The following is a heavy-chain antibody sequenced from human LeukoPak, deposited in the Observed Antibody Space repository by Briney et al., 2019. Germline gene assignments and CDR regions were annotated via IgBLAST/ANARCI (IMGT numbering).Heavy chain of an antibody. V-gene: IGHV4-39*01. D-gene: IGHD6-19*01. J-gene: IGHJ5*02. CDR3: ARLVAVAGRGNWFDP. CDR2: IYYSGST. Sequence: PSETLSLTCTVSGGSISSSSYYWGWIRRPPGKGLEWIGSIYYSGSTYYNPSLKSRVTISVDTSKNQFSLKLSSVTAADTAVYYCARLVAVAGRGNWFDPWGQGTLVTVSS. CDR1: GGSISSSSYY.